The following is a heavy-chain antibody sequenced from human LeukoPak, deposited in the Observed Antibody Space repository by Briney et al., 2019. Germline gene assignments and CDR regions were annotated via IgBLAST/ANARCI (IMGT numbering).Heavy chain of an antibody. Sequence: GRSLRLSCAASGLTFDDYAMHWVRQAPGKGLEWVSGISWNSGSIGYADSVKGRFTISRDNAKNSLYLQMNSLRAEDTALYYCARVGATDYYYGMDVWGQGTTVTVSS. V-gene: IGHV3-9*01. J-gene: IGHJ6*02. CDR2: ISWNSGSI. CDR1: GLTFDDYA. CDR3: ARVGATDYYYGMDV. D-gene: IGHD1-26*01.